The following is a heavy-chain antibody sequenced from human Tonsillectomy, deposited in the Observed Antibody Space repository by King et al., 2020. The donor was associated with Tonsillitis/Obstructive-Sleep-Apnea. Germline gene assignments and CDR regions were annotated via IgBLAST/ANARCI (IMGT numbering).Heavy chain of an antibody. CDR1: GFTFRSYG. Sequence: QLVQSGGGVVQPGRSLRLSCAASGFTFRSYGIHWVRQAPGKGLEWVAVISYDGSNRYYADSVKGRFTISRDNSKNTLYMQMNSLRAEDTAVYYCAREGGHYYDFWSGPHWYFDLWGRGTLLTVSS. J-gene: IGHJ2*01. V-gene: IGHV3-30*04. CDR3: AREGGHYYDFWSGPHWYFDL. CDR2: ISYDGSNR. D-gene: IGHD3-3*01.